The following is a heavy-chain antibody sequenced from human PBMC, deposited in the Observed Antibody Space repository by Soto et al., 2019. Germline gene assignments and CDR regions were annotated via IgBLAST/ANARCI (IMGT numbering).Heavy chain of an antibody. Sequence: PSETLSLTCIVSGGSISSYYWSWIRQPPGKGLEWIGYIYYSGSTNYNPSLKSRVTISVDTSKNQFSLKLSSVTAADTAVYYCALTTVTTFGSAYFDYWGQGTLVTVSS. D-gene: IGHD4-17*01. J-gene: IGHJ4*02. V-gene: IGHV4-59*01. CDR1: GGSISSYY. CDR2: IYYSGST. CDR3: ALTTVTTFGSAYFDY.